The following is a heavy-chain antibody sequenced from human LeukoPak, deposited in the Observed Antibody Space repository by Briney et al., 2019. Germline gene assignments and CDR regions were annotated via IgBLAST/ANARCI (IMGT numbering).Heavy chain of an antibody. D-gene: IGHD2-21*02. CDR1: GGSISSYY. V-gene: IGHV4-4*09. CDR3: ARFAYCGSDCWYYFDY. CDR2: IYPPGGT. J-gene: IGHJ4*02. Sequence: SETLSLTCTVSGGSISSYYWSWIRQSPGKGLEWIGYIYPPGGTNHNPSLKSRVTMSVDTSKNQFSLKLNSVTAADTAVYFCARFAYCGSDCWYYFDYWGQGALVTVSS.